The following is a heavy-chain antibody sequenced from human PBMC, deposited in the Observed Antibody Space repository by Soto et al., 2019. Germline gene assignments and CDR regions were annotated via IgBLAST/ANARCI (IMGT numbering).Heavy chain of an antibody. D-gene: IGHD3-9*01. CDR1: GFSLSTSGVG. CDR2: IYWDDDK. J-gene: IGHJ4*02. CDR3: AHRDYDILTGYYFDY. V-gene: IGHV2-5*02. Sequence: QITLKESGPTLVKPTQTLTLTCTFSGFSLSTSGVGVGWIRQPPGKALEWLALIYWDDDKRYSPSLKSRLTNTKDTSKNQVVLTMTNMDPVDTATYYCAHRDYDILTGYYFDYWGQGTLVTVSS.